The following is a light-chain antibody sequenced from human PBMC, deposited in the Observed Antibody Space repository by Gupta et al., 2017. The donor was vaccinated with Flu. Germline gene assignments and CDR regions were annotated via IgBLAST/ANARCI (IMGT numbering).Light chain of an antibody. CDR3: QAWDDSTVV. J-gene: IGLJ2*01. Sequence: SYELAQPPSASVSPGQTASVTCSGDKLGDKFASWYQQKPGQSPVVVLYDDNRRPSGIPERLSGSNSGNTATLTIGGTLAVDEADYFCQAWDDSTVVFGGGTKLTVL. V-gene: IGLV3-1*01. CDR1: KLGDKF. CDR2: DDN.